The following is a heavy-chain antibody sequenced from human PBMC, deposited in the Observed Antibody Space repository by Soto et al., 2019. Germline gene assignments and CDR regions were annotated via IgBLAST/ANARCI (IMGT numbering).Heavy chain of an antibody. D-gene: IGHD3-22*01. Sequence: GGSLRLSCAASGFTLDDYAMHWVRQATGKGLEWVSGISWNSGSIGYADSVRGRFTISRDNAKSSLYLQMNSLRAEDTALYYCAKDLLPYYDSSGYYLGLDAFDIWGQGTMVTVSS. J-gene: IGHJ3*02. CDR1: GFTLDDYA. V-gene: IGHV3-9*01. CDR3: AKDLLPYYDSSGYYLGLDAFDI. CDR2: ISWNSGSI.